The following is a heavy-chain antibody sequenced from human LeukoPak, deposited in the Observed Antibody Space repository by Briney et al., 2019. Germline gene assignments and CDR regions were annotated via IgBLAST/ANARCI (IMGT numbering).Heavy chain of an antibody. J-gene: IGHJ3*02. CDR1: GGTFSSYA. CDR3: ASQPGYGDAFDI. Sequence: SVKVSCKASGGTFSSYAISWVRQAPGQGLEWMGGIIPIFGTANYAQKFQGRVTITADESTSTAYMELSSLRSEDTAVYYCASQPGYGDAFDIWGQGTVVTVSS. D-gene: IGHD6-13*01. V-gene: IGHV1-69*13. CDR2: IIPIFGTA.